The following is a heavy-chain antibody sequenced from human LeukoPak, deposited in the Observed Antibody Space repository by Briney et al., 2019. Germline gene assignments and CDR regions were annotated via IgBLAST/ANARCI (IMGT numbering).Heavy chain of an antibody. D-gene: IGHD5-12*01. J-gene: IGHJ4*02. CDR1: GFTVSSNY. CDR2: IYTGGDT. Sequence: GGSLSLSCAASGFTVSSNYMSWVREAPGKGLEWVSVIYTGGDTYYADSVKGRFSISRDNSKNTLYLQMNTLRAEDTAVYYCARASGYSGYDPIDFWGQGTLVTVSS. CDR3: ARASGYSGYDPIDF. V-gene: IGHV3-53*01.